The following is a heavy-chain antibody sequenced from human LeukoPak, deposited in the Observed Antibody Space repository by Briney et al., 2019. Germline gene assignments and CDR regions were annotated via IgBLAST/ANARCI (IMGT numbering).Heavy chain of an antibody. J-gene: IGHJ5*02. D-gene: IGHD4-23*01. CDR2: IYYSGST. CDR1: GGSISSYY. Sequence: SETLSLTCTVSGGSISSYYCSWIRQPPGKGPGWIGYIYYSGSTNSNPSLKSRVTISVDTSKHQFSLKLSSVTAAHPAMYYCSGQGFYGGNRSLFDPWGEGALVTVSS. V-gene: IGHV4-59*08. CDR3: SGQGFYGGNRSLFDP.